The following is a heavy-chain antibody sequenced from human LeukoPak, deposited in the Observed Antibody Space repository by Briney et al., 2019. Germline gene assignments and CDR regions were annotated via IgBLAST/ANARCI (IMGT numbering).Heavy chain of an antibody. CDR3: ARDSTAWSGPRYYFDY. Sequence: SVKVSCKASGFTFTSSAMQWVRQARGQRLEWIGWIVVGSGNTNYAQKFQERVTITRDMSTSTAYMELSSLRSEDTAVYYCARDSTAWSGPRYYFDYWGQGTLVTVSS. D-gene: IGHD3-3*01. J-gene: IGHJ4*02. CDR1: GFTFTSSA. CDR2: IVVGSGNT. V-gene: IGHV1-58*02.